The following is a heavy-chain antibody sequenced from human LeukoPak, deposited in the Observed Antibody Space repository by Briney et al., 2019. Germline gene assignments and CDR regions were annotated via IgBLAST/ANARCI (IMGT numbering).Heavy chain of an antibody. V-gene: IGHV3-30*02. D-gene: IGHD2-2*01. J-gene: IGHJ5*02. Sequence: PGGSLRLSCAASGFTFSSYGMHWVRQAPGKGLEWVAFIRYDGSNKYYADSMKGRFTISRDNSKNTLYLQMNSLRAEDTAVYYCAKDGPNAVEVPAAHRPLNWFDPWGQGTLVTVSS. CDR2: IRYDGSNK. CDR1: GFTFSSYG. CDR3: AKDGPNAVEVPAAHRPLNWFDP.